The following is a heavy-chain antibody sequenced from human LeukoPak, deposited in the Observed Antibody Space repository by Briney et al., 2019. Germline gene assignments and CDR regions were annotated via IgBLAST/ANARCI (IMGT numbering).Heavy chain of an antibody. D-gene: IGHD2-15*01. V-gene: IGHV4-59*01. CDR1: GGSISSYY. CDR2: IYYSGST. Sequence: TSETLSLTCTVSGGSISSYYWSWIRQPPGKGLEWIGYIYYSGSTNYNPSLKSRVTISVDTSKNQFSLKLSSVTAADTAVYYCASAYCSGGSCYFDYWGQGTLVTVSS. J-gene: IGHJ4*02. CDR3: ASAYCSGGSCYFDY.